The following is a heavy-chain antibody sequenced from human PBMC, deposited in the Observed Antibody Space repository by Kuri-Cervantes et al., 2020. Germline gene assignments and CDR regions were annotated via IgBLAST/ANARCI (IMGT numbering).Heavy chain of an antibody. V-gene: IGHV4-39*07. CDR2: IYYSGST. CDR3: ARDSADLYYFDY. J-gene: IGHJ4*02. CDR1: GGSTSSSSYY. Sequence: SETLSLTCTVSGGSTSSSSYYWGWIRQPPGKGLEWIGSIYYSGSTYYNPSLKSRVTISVDTSKNQFSLKLNSVTAADTAVYYCARDSADLYYFDYWGQGTLVTVSS.